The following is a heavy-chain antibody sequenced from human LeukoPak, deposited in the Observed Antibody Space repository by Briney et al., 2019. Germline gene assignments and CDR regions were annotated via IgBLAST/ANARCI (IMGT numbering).Heavy chain of an antibody. CDR2: ISYDGSDK. CDR3: ATVFDF. J-gene: IGHJ5*01. V-gene: IGHV3-30*03. Sequence: GGSLRLSCAASGFTFSSYGMNWVRQAPGKGLEWVAVISYDGSDKYYADSVKGRFTISRDNSKNTVYLQMNSLRAEDTAVYYCATVFDFWGQGTLVTVSS. CDR1: GFTFSSYG.